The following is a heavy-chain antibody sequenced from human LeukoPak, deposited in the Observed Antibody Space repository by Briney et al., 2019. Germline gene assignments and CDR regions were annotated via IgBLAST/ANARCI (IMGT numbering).Heavy chain of an antibody. CDR3: ARGGSSSWYFDY. J-gene: IGHJ4*02. CDR1: GGSITSYY. D-gene: IGHD6-13*01. V-gene: IGHV4-4*09. Sequence: SETLSLTCTVSGGSITSYYWSWIRQPPGKGLEWIGYIYTSGSTNYNPSLKSRVTISVDTSKNQFSLKLSSVTAADTAVYYCARGGSSSWYFDYWGQGTLVTVSS. CDR2: IYTSGST.